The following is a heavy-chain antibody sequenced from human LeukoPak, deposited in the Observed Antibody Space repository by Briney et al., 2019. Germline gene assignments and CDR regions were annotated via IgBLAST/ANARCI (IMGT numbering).Heavy chain of an antibody. J-gene: IGHJ5*02. D-gene: IGHD2-8*01. CDR3: ARDRMGPSSYNWFDP. V-gene: IGHV3-21*01. CDR2: ISSSSSYI. Sequence: GGSLRLSCAASGFTFSSYSMNWVRQAPGKGLEWVSSISSSSSYIYYADSVKGRFTISRDNAKNSLYLQMNSLRAEDTAVYYCARDRMGPSSYNWFDPWGQGTLITVSS. CDR1: GFTFSSYS.